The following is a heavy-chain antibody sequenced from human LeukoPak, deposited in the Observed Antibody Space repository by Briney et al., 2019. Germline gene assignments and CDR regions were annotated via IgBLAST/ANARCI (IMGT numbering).Heavy chain of an antibody. D-gene: IGHD1-26*01. CDR3: AREGDVATFDY. CDR2: IYHSGST. Sequence: SETLSLTCTVSGGSISSSSYYWGWIRQPPGKGLEWIGEIYHSGSTNYNPSLKSRVTISVDKSKNQFSLKLSSVTAADTAVYYCAREGDVATFDYWGQGTLVTVSS. J-gene: IGHJ4*02. CDR1: GGSISSSSYY. V-gene: IGHV4-39*07.